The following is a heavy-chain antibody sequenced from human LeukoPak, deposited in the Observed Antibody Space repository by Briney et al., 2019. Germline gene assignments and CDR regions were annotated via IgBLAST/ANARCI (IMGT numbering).Heavy chain of an antibody. CDR2: IYYSGIT. D-gene: IGHD1-26*01. CDR1: GGSISSSSYY. Sequence: SETLSLTCTVSGGSISSSSYYWGWIRQPPGKGLEWIGSIYYSGITYYNPSLKSRVTISVDTSKNQFSLRLSSVTAADTAVYYCASWGATHHYFDSWGRGTLVTVSS. V-gene: IGHV4-39*01. J-gene: IGHJ4*02. CDR3: ASWGATHHYFDS.